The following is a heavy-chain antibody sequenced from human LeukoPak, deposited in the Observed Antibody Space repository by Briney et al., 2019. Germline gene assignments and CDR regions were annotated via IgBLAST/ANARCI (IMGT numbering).Heavy chain of an antibody. V-gene: IGHV3-48*01. D-gene: IGHD6-13*01. CDR2: ISTSSNTI. CDR3: AKTRPLDSSSWSHGDY. CDR1: GFTFSSYN. J-gene: IGHJ4*02. Sequence: GGSLRLSCAASGFTFSSYNMNWVRQAPGKGLEWVSYISTSSNTIYYADSVKGRFTISRDNAKNSLYLQMNDLRAEDTAVYYCAKTRPLDSSSWSHGDYWGQGTLVTVSS.